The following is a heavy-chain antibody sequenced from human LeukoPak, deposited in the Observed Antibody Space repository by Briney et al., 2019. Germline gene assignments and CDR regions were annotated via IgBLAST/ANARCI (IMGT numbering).Heavy chain of an antibody. CDR3: AGKRGNSYDY. CDR2: ISSSSSYI. V-gene: IGHV3-21*01. Sequence: GGSLRLSCAASGFTFSNYAMSWVRQAPGKGLEWVSSISSSSSYIYYADSVKGRFTISRDNAKNSLYLQMNSLRAEDTAVYYCAGKRGNSYDYWGQGTLVTVSS. D-gene: IGHD4-23*01. CDR1: GFTFSNYA. J-gene: IGHJ4*02.